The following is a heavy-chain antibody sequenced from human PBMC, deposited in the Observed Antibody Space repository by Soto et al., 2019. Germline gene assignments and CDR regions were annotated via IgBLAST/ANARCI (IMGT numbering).Heavy chain of an antibody. Sequence: GGALILSCAASGFTFSNAWMNWVRQAPGKGPEWVGRIKSKTGGVTTDYAAPVKGRFIISREDSKNMLYLQMNSLKTEDTAVYYCTTDFSSGWFFDHWGQGTLFTVSS. CDR1: GFTFSNAW. V-gene: IGHV3-15*07. J-gene: IGHJ4*01. CDR2: IKSKTGGVTT. CDR3: TTDFSSGWFFDH. D-gene: IGHD6-19*01.